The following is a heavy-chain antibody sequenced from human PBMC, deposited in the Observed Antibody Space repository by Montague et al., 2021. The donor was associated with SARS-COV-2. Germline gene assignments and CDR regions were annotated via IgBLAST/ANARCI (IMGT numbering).Heavy chain of an antibody. V-gene: IGHV2-5*02. CDR1: GFSLATTGVD. J-gene: IGHJ3*01. CDR3: AHRPSSNGPASAFGF. Sequence: PALVKPTQTLTLTCTFSGFSLATTGVDVGWFRQPPGKALEWLALIYWDDDMRYSPSLSTRVTITKDTSKNQVVLTMTDMDPADTATYYCAHRPSSNGPASAFGFWGQGTMVTVSS. D-gene: IGHD4/OR15-4a*01. CDR2: IYWDDDM.